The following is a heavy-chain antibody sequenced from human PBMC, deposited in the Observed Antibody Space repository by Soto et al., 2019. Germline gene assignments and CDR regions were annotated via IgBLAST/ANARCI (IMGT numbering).Heavy chain of an antibody. CDR2: IYTSGST. CDR3: AREGGYDDSSGSGVYHYYGVDV. J-gene: IGHJ6*02. V-gene: IGHV4-4*07. Sequence: QVQLQESGPGPVKPSETLSLTCTVSGGSISPYYWSWIRQPDGKGLEWIGRIYTSGSTNYNPSLKSRVTISLDMSKKQLALKVRSVTAADTAVYYCAREGGYDDSSGSGVYHYYGVDVWGQGTTVTVSS. CDR1: GGSISPYY. D-gene: IGHD3-22*01.